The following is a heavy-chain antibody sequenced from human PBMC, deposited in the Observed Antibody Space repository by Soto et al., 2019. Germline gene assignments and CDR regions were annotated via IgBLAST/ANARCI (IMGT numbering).Heavy chain of an antibody. CDR1: GFSLSTSGVG. CDR3: AHRHFAYDFWSGSDAFDI. J-gene: IGHJ3*02. V-gene: IGHV2-5*02. Sequence: QITLKESGPTLVKPTQTLTLTCTFSGFSLSTSGVGVGWIRQPPGKALEWLARFYWEDDKRYSPSLKSRLTSPKDTSKDQVVLTMTHMDPADTATYSCAHRHFAYDFWSGSDAFDIWGQGTMVTVSS. D-gene: IGHD3-3*01. CDR2: FYWEDDK.